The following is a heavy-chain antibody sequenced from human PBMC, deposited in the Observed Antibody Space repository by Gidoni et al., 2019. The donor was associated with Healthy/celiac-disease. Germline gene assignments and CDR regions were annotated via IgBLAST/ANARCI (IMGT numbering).Heavy chain of an antibody. Sequence: QVQLVESGGGVVQPGRSLRLSCAASGFPFSSYAMHWVRQAPGKGLEWVAVISYDGSNKYYADSVKGRFTISRDNSKNTLYLQMNSLRAEDTAVYYCARGSVDSSGYYQDYWGQGTLVTVSS. CDR1: GFPFSSYA. D-gene: IGHD3-22*01. CDR2: ISYDGSNK. CDR3: ARGSVDSSGYYQDY. V-gene: IGHV3-30-3*01. J-gene: IGHJ4*02.